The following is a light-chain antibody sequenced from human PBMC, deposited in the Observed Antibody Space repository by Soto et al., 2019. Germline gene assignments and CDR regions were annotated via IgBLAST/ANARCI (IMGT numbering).Light chain of an antibody. J-gene: IGKJ1*01. V-gene: IGKV3-20*01. CDR1: QRVSSSY. CDR3: QQYGSSPAT. CDR2: GAS. Sequence: EIVMPQSPVTLSVSPGERATLSCRASQRVSSSYLAWYQQKPGQAPRLLIYGASSRATGIPDRFSGSGSGTDFTLTISRLEPEDFAVYYCQQYGSSPATFGQGTEVDIK.